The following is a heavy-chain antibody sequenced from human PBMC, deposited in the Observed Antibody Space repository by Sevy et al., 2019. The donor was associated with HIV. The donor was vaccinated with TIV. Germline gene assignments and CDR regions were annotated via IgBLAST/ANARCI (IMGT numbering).Heavy chain of an antibody. J-gene: IGHJ4*02. CDR3: ARDLGGYGGNSIDY. CDR2: ISAYNGNT. D-gene: IGHD2-21*02. CDR1: GYTFTSYG. V-gene: IGHV1-18*01. Sequence: ASVKVSCKASGYTFTSYGISWVRQAPGQGLEWMGWISAYNGNTNYAQKLQGRVTMTTDTSTSTAYVELRSLGSDDTAIYYWARDLGGYGGNSIDYWGQGTLVTVSS.